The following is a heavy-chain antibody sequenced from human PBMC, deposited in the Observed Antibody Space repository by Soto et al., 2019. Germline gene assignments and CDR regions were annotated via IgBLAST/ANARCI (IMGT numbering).Heavy chain of an antibody. CDR1: GFTFSSYA. D-gene: IGHD6-19*01. CDR2: ISGSGGST. V-gene: IGHV3-23*01. Sequence: GGSLRLSCAASGFTFSSYAMSWVRQAPGKGLEWVSAISGSGGSTYYADSVKGRFTISRDNSKNTLYLQMNSLRAEDTAVYYCAKLQWLVSAFPTRGGSFDYWGQGTLVTVSS. J-gene: IGHJ4*02. CDR3: AKLQWLVSAFPTRGGSFDY.